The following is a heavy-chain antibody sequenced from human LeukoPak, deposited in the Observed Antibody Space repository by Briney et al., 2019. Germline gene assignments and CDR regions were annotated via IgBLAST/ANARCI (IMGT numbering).Heavy chain of an antibody. CDR3: AKYRGFGDSYDS. V-gene: IGHV3-9*01. Sequence: PGRSLRLSCAASGFTFDDYAMHWVRQAPGKGLEWVSGISWNSGSIGYADSVKGRFTISRDNSQSTLYLQMNSLRAEDTAVYYCAKYRGFGDSYDSWGQGTLVTVSS. CDR2: ISWNSGSI. J-gene: IGHJ4*02. D-gene: IGHD3-10*01. CDR1: GFTFDDYA.